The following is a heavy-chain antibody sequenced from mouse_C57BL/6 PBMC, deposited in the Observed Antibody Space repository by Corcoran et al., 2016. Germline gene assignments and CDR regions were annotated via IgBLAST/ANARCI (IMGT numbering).Heavy chain of an antibody. CDR1: GYTFTDYN. V-gene: IGHV1-18*01. Sequence: EVQLQQSGPELVKPGASVKIPCKASGYTFTDYNMDWVKQSNGKSLEWIGDINPNNGGTIYNQKFKGKATLTVDKSSSTAYMELRSLTSEDTAVYYCARSNYGSSPYYFDYWGQGTTLTVSS. D-gene: IGHD1-1*01. J-gene: IGHJ2*01. CDR3: ARSNYGSSPYYFDY. CDR2: INPNNGGT.